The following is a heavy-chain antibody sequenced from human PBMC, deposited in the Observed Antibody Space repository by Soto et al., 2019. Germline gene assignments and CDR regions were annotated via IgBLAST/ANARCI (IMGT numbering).Heavy chain of an antibody. D-gene: IGHD2-8*01. CDR2: IGSVGGDT. J-gene: IGHJ3*02. CDR1: GFTFRNFA. CDR3: AKDMVNANSVWDPFDI. V-gene: IGHV3-23*01. Sequence: EVQLLESGGGLVQPGGSLRLSCAASGFTFRNFAMTWVRQAPGKRLEWVSTIGSVGGDTYYADSVKGRFTISRDDSKNTLGLQMNSRRAEDTAMYFCAKDMVNANSVWDPFDIWGQGTMVTVSS.